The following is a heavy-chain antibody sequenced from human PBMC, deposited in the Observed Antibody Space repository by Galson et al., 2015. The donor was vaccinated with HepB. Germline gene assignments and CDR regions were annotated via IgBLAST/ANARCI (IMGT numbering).Heavy chain of an antibody. Sequence: SLRLSCAASGFTVSSDYMNWVRQAPGKGLAWVSVIYTGGSTYYADSVKGRFTISRDNSKNTVYLQMNSLRPEDTAVYYCARILYNWNLNYYYGMDVWGQGTTVTVSS. D-gene: IGHD1-20*01. CDR1: GFTVSSDY. V-gene: IGHV3-66*02. J-gene: IGHJ6*02. CDR3: ARILYNWNLNYYYGMDV. CDR2: IYTGGST.